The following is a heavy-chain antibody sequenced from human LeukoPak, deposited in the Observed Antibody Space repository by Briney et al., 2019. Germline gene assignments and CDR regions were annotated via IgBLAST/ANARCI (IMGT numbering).Heavy chain of an antibody. V-gene: IGHV5-51*01. CDR2: IYPGDSDT. Sequence: GESLKISCKGSGYSFTSYWIGWVRQMPGKGLEWMGIIYPGDSDTRYSPSFQGQVTISADKSISTAYLQWSSLKASDTAMYYCARQLGGYCSSTSCYDWFDPWGPGTLVTVSS. J-gene: IGHJ5*02. CDR1: GYSFTSYW. D-gene: IGHD2-2*01. CDR3: ARQLGGYCSSTSCYDWFDP.